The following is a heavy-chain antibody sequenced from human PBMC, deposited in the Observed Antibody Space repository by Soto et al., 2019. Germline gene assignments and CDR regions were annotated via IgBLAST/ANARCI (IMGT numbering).Heavy chain of an antibody. CDR2: IIPILGIA. CDR1: GGTFSSYT. V-gene: IGHV1-69*02. D-gene: IGHD2-2*01. CDR3: ASHSSLRGYCISTSCYGYYYGMDV. Sequence: SVKVSCKASGGTFSSYTISWVRQAPGQGLEWMGRIIPILGIANYAQKFQGRVTITADKSTSTAYMELSSLRSEDTAVYYCASHSSLRGYCISTSCYGYYYGMDVWGQGTTVTVSS. J-gene: IGHJ6*02.